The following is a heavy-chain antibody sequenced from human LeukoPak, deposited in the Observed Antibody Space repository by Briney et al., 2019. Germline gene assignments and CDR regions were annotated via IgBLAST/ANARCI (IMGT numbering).Heavy chain of an antibody. CDR2: ISAYNGNT. D-gene: IGHD5-18*01. J-gene: IGHJ6*03. CDR1: GYTFTSYG. Sequence: ASVKVSCKASGYTFTSYGISWVRQAPGQGLERMGWISAYNGNTNYAQKLQGRVTMTRNTSICTAYMELSSLRSEDTAVYYCARDNGGTAMAYYYYYYMDVWGKGTTVTISS. V-gene: IGHV1-18*01. CDR3: ARDNGGTAMAYYYYYYMDV.